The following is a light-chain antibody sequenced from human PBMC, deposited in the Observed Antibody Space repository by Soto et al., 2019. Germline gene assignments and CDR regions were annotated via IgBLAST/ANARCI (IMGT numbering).Light chain of an antibody. CDR1: SSDVGAYNY. CDR2: GVS. Sequence: QSALTQPASVSGSPGQSITISCTGTSSDVGAYNYVSWYQQHPGKAPKLMIYGVSNRPSGISNRFSGSKSGNTASLTISGLQPKDEADYYCNSYAGNIGYVFGTGTKLTVL. CDR3: NSYAGNIGYV. V-gene: IGLV2-14*03. J-gene: IGLJ1*01.